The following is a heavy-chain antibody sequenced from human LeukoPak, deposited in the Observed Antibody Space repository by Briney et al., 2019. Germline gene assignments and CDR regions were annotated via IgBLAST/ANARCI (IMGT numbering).Heavy chain of an antibody. CDR3: VRGFYGSGSYYKYYFDD. CDR1: GGSISSYY. J-gene: IGHJ4*02. Sequence: PSETLSLICTVSGGSISSYYWSWIRQPPGKGLEWIGYIYYSGSTNCNPSLKSRVTISVDTTKNQFSLKLSSVTAADTAVYYCVRGFYGSGSYYKYYFDDWGQGTRVTVSS. D-gene: IGHD3-10*01. V-gene: IGHV4-59*12. CDR2: IYYSGST.